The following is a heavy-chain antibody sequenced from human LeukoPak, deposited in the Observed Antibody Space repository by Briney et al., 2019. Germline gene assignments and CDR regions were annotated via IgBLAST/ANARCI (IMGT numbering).Heavy chain of an antibody. CDR2: IYYSGST. V-gene: IGHV4-59*12. Sequence: KASETLSLTCTVSGASISSYYWSWIRQPPGKGLEWIGYIYYSGSTNYNPSLKSRVTISVDTSKNQFSLRLSSVTAADTAVYYCSRENGAFSPFGYWGQGTLVTVPS. CDR3: SRENGAFSPFGY. D-gene: IGHD2-8*01. CDR1: GASISSYY. J-gene: IGHJ4*02.